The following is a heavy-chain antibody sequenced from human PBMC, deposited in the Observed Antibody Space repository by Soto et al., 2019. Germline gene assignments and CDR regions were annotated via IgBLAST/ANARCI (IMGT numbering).Heavy chain of an antibody. D-gene: IGHD3-16*01. V-gene: IGHV3-30*19. CDR1: GFTFRSYV. J-gene: IGHJ1*01. Sequence: QVQLVESGGGVVQPGTSLRVSCVGSGFTFRSYVIHWVRQAPGKGLEWVALTSYDGSDKYYGDSVRGRFTISRDNSRNTVDLQMDSLRLEDTALYYCARWGTTWGFDVWGQGTLVSVSS. CDR3: ARWGTTWGFDV. CDR2: TSYDGSDK.